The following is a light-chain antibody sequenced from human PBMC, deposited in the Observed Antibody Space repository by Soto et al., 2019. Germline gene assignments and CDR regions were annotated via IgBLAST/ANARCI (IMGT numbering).Light chain of an antibody. J-gene: IGLJ2*01. CDR3: FLSYSGTREV. V-gene: IGLV7-46*01. Sequence: QTVVTQEPSLTVSPGGTVTLTCGSSTGAVTSGHYPYWFQQKPGQAPRTLIYDTSNKHSWTPARFSGSLLGGKAALTLSGAQPEDEAEYYCFLSYSGTREVFGGGTQLTVL. CDR2: DTS. CDR1: TGAVTSGHY.